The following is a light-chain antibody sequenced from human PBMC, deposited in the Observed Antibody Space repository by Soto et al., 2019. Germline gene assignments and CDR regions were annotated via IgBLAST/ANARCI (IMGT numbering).Light chain of an antibody. CDR1: QSISNY. CDR3: QQSFSTPPET. CDR2: AAS. V-gene: IGKV1-39*01. J-gene: IGKJ1*01. Sequence: DIQMTQSPSSLSASVGDRVTITCRASQSISNYLNWYQQRPGKAPKLLIYAASSLHSGVPSRFSGSGSGTDFTLTISSLQREDFATYYCQQSFSTPPETFGQGTKVEIK.